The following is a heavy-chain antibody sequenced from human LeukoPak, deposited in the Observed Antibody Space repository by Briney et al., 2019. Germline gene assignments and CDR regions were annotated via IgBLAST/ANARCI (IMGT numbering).Heavy chain of an antibody. Sequence: GGSLRLSCAASGFTFSSYSMNWVRQAPGKGLEWVSYISSSGSTIYYADSVKGRFTISRDNAKNSLYLQMNSLRAEDTAVYYCAREWNDILTGYYADYWGQGTLVTVSS. V-gene: IGHV3-48*04. CDR2: ISSSGSTI. D-gene: IGHD3-9*01. CDR1: GFTFSSYS. J-gene: IGHJ4*02. CDR3: AREWNDILTGYYADY.